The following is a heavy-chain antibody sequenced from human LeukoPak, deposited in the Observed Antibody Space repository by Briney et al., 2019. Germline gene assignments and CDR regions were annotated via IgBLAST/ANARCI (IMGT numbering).Heavy chain of an antibody. CDR1: GGSFSGYY. CDR2: INHSGST. J-gene: IGHJ4*02. D-gene: IGHD6-19*01. V-gene: IGHV4-34*01. CDR3: ARYRIAVAGTRYYFDY. Sequence: SETLSLTCAVYGGSFSGYYWSWIRQPPGKGLEWIGEINHSGSTNYNPSLKSRVTISVDTSKNQFSLKLSSVAAADTAVYYCARYRIAVAGTRYYFDYWGQGTLVTVSS.